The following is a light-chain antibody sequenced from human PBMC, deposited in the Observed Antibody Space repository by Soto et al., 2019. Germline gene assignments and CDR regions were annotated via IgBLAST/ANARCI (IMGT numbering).Light chain of an antibody. J-gene: IGLJ1*01. V-gene: IGLV2-14*01. Sequence: QSALTQPASVSGSPGQSITISCTGTSSHVGGYNYVSWYQQHPGKAPKLMIYEVSNRPSGVSNRFSGSKSGNTASLTISGLQAEDEADYYCSSYTSSSHYVFGTGTKVTVL. CDR1: SSHVGGYNY. CDR2: EVS. CDR3: SSYTSSSHYV.